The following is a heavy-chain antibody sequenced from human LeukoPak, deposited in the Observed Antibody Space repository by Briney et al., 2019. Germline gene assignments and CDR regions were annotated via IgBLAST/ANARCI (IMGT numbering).Heavy chain of an antibody. D-gene: IGHD2-15*01. CDR2: IIPILGIA. V-gene: IGHV1-69*02. CDR1: GGTFSSYT. CDR3: VSGGGRYYFDY. J-gene: IGHJ4*02. Sequence: SSVKVSCKASGGTFSSYTISWVRQAPGQGLEWMGRIIPILGIANYAQKFQGRVTITADKSTSTAYMELSSLRSEDTAVYYCVSGGGRYYFDYWGQGTLVTVSS.